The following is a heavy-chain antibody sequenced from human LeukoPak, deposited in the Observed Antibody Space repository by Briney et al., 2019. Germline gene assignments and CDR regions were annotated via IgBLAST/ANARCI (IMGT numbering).Heavy chain of an antibody. CDR2: TDPIGGST. CDR3: ARLTKTYLDY. CDR1: GYTFTNYY. J-gene: IGHJ4*02. D-gene: IGHD3-9*01. Sequence: ASVKVSCKASGYTFTNYYIHWVRQAPGQGLEWMGITDPIGGSTNYAQKFQGRVTMTRDTSTSTVYMELSSLRSEDSAVYYCARLTKTYLDYWGQGTLVTVSS. V-gene: IGHV1-46*01.